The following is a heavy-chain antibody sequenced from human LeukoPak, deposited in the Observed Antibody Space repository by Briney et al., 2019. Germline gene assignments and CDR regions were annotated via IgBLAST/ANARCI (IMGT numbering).Heavy chain of an antibody. Sequence: GSLRLSCAASGFTFSSYAMHWVRQAPGKGLEWVAVISYDGSNKYYADSVKGRFTISRDNSKSTLYLQMNSLRAGDTAVYYCARGQFIAALDYWGQGTLVTVSS. CDR1: GFTFSSYA. CDR2: ISYDGSNK. CDR3: ARGQFIAALDY. V-gene: IGHV3-30*04. J-gene: IGHJ4*02. D-gene: IGHD6-6*01.